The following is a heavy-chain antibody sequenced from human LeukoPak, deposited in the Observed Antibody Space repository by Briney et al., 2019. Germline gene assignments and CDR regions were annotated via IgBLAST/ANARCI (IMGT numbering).Heavy chain of an antibody. CDR3: AREAAANYDFWSGYSDYYYMDV. CDR2: ISAYNGNT. V-gene: IGHV1-18*01. CDR1: GYTFTSYG. D-gene: IGHD3-3*01. J-gene: IGHJ6*03. Sequence: ASVKVSCKASGYTFTSYGISWVRQAPGQGLEWMGWISAYNGNTNYAQKLQGRVTMTTDTSTSTAHMELRSLRSDDTAVYYCAREAAANYDFWSGYSDYYYMDVWGKGTTVTVSS.